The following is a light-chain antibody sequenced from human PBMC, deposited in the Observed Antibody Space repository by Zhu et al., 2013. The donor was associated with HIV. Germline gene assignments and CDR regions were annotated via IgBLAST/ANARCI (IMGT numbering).Light chain of an antibody. CDR1: QSVRSTS. CDR2: GAS. CDR3: HQYGSSPLT. Sequence: EIVLTQSPGNLSLSPGERATLSCRASQSVRSTSLAWYQQKPGQAPRLLMYGASTRGTGIPDRFSGSGSGTDFSLSISRLEPEDFAVYYCHQYGSSPLTFGGGTTVGIK. V-gene: IGKV3-20*01. J-gene: IGKJ4*01.